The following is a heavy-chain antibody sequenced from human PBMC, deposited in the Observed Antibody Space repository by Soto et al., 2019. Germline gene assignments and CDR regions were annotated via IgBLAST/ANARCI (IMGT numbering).Heavy chain of an antibody. V-gene: IGHV4-59*01. CDR1: GGSISSYY. D-gene: IGHD3-10*01. J-gene: IGHJ4*02. CDR2: IYSNGST. Sequence: SETLSLTCSVSGGSISSYYWSWTLQPPGKGLEWIGHIYSNGSTFYSPSLKSRVTISVDTSKNQFSLKLSSVTAADTAVYYCARDLGTYYPFDFWGPGTLVTVSS. CDR3: ARDLGTYYPFDF.